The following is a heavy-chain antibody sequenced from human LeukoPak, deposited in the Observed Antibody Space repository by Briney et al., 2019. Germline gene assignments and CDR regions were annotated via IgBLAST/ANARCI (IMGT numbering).Heavy chain of an antibody. CDR1: GFTFSNAC. V-gene: IGHV3-15*01. CDR2: IKSKTDGGPT. CDR3: TTVFRGAFDY. J-gene: IGHJ4*02. Sequence: PGGSLRLSCAASGFTFSNACMSWVRQAPGKGLEWVGRIKSKTDGGPTDYATPAKGRFTISRDDSKNTLYLQMNSLKTEDTAVYYCTTVFRGAFDYWGQGTLVTVSS. D-gene: IGHD3-3*01.